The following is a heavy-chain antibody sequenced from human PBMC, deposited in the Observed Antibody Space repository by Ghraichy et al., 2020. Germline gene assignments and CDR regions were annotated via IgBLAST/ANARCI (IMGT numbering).Heavy chain of an antibody. J-gene: IGHJ4*02. Sequence: GESLRLSCAASGFTFSSYAMSWVRQAPGQGLYWVSSISGSGGSTYYADSVKGRFTISRDNSQNTLYLQMNSLRADDTAVYYCAKHQTPLWPDDNADYWGQGTLVTVSS. D-gene: IGHD1-1*01. CDR2: ISGSGGST. V-gene: IGHV3-23*01. CDR1: GFTFSSYA. CDR3: AKHQTPLWPDDNADY.